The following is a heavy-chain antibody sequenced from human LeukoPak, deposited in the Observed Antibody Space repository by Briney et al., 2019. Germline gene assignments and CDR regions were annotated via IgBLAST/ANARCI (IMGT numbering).Heavy chain of an antibody. V-gene: IGHV3-23*01. CDR1: GLTFSSYA. D-gene: IGHD1-26*01. Sequence: GGSLRLSCAASGLTFSSYAMIWVRQAPGKGLEWVSTISSSGDSTYYADSVKGRFTISRDNSKNTLYLQMNSLRAEDTAVYFCAKGYSGSYSAFDYWGQGTLVTVSS. CDR3: AKGYSGSYSAFDY. CDR2: ISSSGDST. J-gene: IGHJ4*02.